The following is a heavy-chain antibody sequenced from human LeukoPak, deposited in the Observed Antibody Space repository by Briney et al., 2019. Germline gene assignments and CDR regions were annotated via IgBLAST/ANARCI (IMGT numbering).Heavy chain of an antibody. CDR3: ATVRTYGDYAMNY. CDR1: GYSFTSYW. J-gene: IGHJ4*02. D-gene: IGHD4-17*01. CDR2: IYPGDSDT. Sequence: PRESLKISCKVSGYSFTSYWIGWVRQMPGKGLEWMGIIYPGDSDTRYSPSFQGQVTISADKSISTAYLQWSSLKASDTGMYYCATVRTYGDYAMNYWGQGTLVTVSS. V-gene: IGHV5-51*01.